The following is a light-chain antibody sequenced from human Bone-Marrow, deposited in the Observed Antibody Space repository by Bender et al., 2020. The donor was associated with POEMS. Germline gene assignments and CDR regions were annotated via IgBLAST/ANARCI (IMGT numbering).Light chain of an antibody. CDR3: CSYAGSI. V-gene: IGLV2-23*02. CDR2: EVS. J-gene: IGLJ1*01. CDR1: SSDVGSYNL. Sequence: QSALTQPPSASGSPGQSVTISCTGTSSDVGSYNLVSWYQQHPGKAPKLMIYEVSKRPSGVSNRFSGSKSGNTASLTISGLQAEDEADYYCCSYAGSIFGTGTKVTVL.